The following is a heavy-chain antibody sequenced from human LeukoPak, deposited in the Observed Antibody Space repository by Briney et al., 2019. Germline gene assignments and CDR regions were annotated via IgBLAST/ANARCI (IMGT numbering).Heavy chain of an antibody. CDR2: WFYSGDT. CDR1: GGSIRDYY. CDR3: ARSITGSSSAVRY. J-gene: IGHJ4*02. V-gene: IGHV4-59*01. Sequence: SETLSLTCTVSGGSIRDYYWNWIRQSPGKGLEWIGYWFYSGDTNYNPSLKSRVTISSDTSKNQFSLNLRSVTAADTAVYYCARSITGSSSAVRYWGQGTLVTVSS. D-gene: IGHD6-6*01.